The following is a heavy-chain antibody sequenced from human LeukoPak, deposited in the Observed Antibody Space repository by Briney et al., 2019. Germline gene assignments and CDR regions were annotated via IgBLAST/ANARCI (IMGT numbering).Heavy chain of an antibody. CDR1: GGSVSSGGYY. D-gene: IGHD3-22*01. J-gene: IGHJ4*02. CDR2: IYYSGST. Sequence: SETLSLTCTVSGGSVSSGGYYWSWIRQHPGKGLEWIGYIYYSGSTYYNPSLKSRVTISVDTSKNQFSLKLSSVTAADTAVYYCARNYYDSSVGAFDYWGQGTLLTVSS. V-gene: IGHV4-31*03. CDR3: ARNYYDSSVGAFDY.